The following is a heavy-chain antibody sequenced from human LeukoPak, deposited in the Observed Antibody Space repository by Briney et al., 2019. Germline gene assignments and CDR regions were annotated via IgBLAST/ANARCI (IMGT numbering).Heavy chain of an antibody. Sequence: GGSLRLSCAASGFTFSSYAMSWVRQAPGKGLEWVSAISGSGGSTYYADSVKGRFTISRDNSKNTLYLQMNSLRAEDTAVYYRAKDLGVRGYSSAFDIWGQGTMVTVSS. D-gene: IGHD3-10*01. CDR1: GFTFSSYA. CDR3: AKDLGVRGYSSAFDI. J-gene: IGHJ3*02. CDR2: ISGSGGST. V-gene: IGHV3-23*01.